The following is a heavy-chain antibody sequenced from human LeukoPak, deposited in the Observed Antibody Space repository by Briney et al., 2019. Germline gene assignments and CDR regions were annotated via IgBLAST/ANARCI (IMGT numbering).Heavy chain of an antibody. CDR1: GYTFTGCY. J-gene: IGHJ3*02. Sequence: ASVKVSCKASGYTFTGCYMHWVRQAPGQGLEWMGWINPNSGGTNYAQKFQGRVTMTRDTSISTAYMELSRLRSDDTAVYYCASRAGYDILTGYFDDAFDIWGQGTMVTVSS. CDR2: INPNSGGT. D-gene: IGHD3-9*01. V-gene: IGHV1-2*02. CDR3: ASRAGYDILTGYFDDAFDI.